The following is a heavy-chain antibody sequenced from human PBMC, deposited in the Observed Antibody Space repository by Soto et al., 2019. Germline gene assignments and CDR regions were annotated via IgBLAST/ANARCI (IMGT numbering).Heavy chain of an antibody. CDR3: ARVGIAAAGTPFDY. D-gene: IGHD6-13*01. CDR2: IYHSGST. CDR1: GGSISSSNW. Sequence: QVQLQESGPGLVKPSGTLSLTCAVSGGSISSSNWWSWVRQPPGKGLEWIGEIYHSGSTNYNPSRTSRVTISVDKSKNQFSLKLGSVTAADTAVYYCARVGIAAAGTPFDYWGLGTLVTVSS. J-gene: IGHJ4*02. V-gene: IGHV4-4*02.